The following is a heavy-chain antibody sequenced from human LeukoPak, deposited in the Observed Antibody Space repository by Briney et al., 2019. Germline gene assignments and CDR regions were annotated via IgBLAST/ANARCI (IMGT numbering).Heavy chain of an antibody. Sequence: EASVKVSCKASGYTFTSYAISWVRQAPGQGLEWMGGIIPIFGKANYAQKFQGRVTITADESTSTAYMELSSLRSEDTAVYYCARVAGGRYCSSTSCYMRGWFDPWGQGTLVTVSS. CDR2: IIPIFGKA. CDR1: GYTFTSYA. D-gene: IGHD2-2*02. J-gene: IGHJ5*02. V-gene: IGHV1-69*13. CDR3: ARVAGGRYCSSTSCYMRGWFDP.